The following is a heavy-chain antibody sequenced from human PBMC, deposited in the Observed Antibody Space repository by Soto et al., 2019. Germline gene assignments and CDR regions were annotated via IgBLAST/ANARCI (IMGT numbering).Heavy chain of an antibody. CDR3: ARESPFDP. V-gene: IGHV3-23*01. Sequence: GGSLRLSCAASGFTFSSYAMHWVRQAPGQGLEYVSSITASGSATFYAASVRGRFAISRDNAKSTLYLQMSSLRAEDTAVYYCARESPFDPWGQGTLVTVSS. CDR2: ITASGSAT. CDR1: GFTFSSYA. J-gene: IGHJ5*02.